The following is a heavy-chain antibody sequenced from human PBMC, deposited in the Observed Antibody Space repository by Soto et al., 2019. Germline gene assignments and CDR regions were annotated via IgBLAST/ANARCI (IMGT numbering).Heavy chain of an antibody. CDR3: AKESLPAHYGDTLFDY. D-gene: IGHD4-17*01. J-gene: IGHJ4*02. Sequence: EVQLLESGGALVRPGGSLRLACAASGFSFNNYALSWFRHAPGKGLEWVSPFSAGGRAYYAASMQGRFTIARDSSQDTVHLQISDLRPEDTAVYYCAKESLPAHYGDTLFDYCGQGARVTVSS. CDR1: GFSFNNYA. V-gene: IGHV3-23*01. CDR2: FSAGGRA.